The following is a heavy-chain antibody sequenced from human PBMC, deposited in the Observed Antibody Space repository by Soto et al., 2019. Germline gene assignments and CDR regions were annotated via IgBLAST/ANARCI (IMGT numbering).Heavy chain of an antibody. CDR3: ARIAAAGGNWFDP. Sequence: ASVKVSCKASGGTFSSYAISWVRQAPGQGLEWMGVIIPIVSRTNYAQKFQGRVTITRDTSTSTVYMELSSLRSEDTAVYYCARIAAAGGNWFDPWGQGTLVTVSS. J-gene: IGHJ5*02. CDR2: IIPIVSRT. CDR1: GGTFSSYA. D-gene: IGHD6-13*01. V-gene: IGHV1-69*10.